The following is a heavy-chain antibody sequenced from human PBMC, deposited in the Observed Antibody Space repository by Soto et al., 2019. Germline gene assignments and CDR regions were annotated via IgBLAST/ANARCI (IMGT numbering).Heavy chain of an antibody. Sequence: ASVKVSCKASGYTFTSYAMHWVRQAPGQRLEWMGWINAGNGNTKYSQKFQGRVTITRDTSASTAYMELSSLRSEDTAVYYCARELTGYSSGWQYYFDYWGQGTLVTVSS. V-gene: IGHV1-3*01. CDR2: INAGNGNT. J-gene: IGHJ4*02. CDR1: GYTFTSYA. D-gene: IGHD6-19*01. CDR3: ARELTGYSSGWQYYFDY.